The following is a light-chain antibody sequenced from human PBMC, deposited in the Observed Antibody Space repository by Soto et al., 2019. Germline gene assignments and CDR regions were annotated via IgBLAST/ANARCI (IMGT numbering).Light chain of an antibody. CDR3: QQYGSSPQS. J-gene: IGKJ1*01. CDR2: GAS. Sequence: ELLLTQSPGTLSLSPGERATLSCRASQNVINTYLAWYQQKPGQAPRLLIYGASSRATGIPDRFSASGSGTDFTLTISRLEPEDFAVYYCQQYGSSPQSFGQGTKVDIK. CDR1: QNVINTY. V-gene: IGKV3-20*01.